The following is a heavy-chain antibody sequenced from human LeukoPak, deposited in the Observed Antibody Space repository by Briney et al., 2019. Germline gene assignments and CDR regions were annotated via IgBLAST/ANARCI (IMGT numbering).Heavy chain of an antibody. CDR2: ISAYNGNT. Sequence: ASVKVSCKASGGTFSSYAISWVRRAPGQGLEWMGWISAYNGNTNYAQKLQGRVTMTTDTSTSTAYMELRSLRSDDTAVYYCASRMVRGVIGAFDIWGQGTMVTVSS. J-gene: IGHJ3*02. CDR1: GGTFSSYA. V-gene: IGHV1-18*01. CDR3: ASRMVRGVIGAFDI. D-gene: IGHD3-10*01.